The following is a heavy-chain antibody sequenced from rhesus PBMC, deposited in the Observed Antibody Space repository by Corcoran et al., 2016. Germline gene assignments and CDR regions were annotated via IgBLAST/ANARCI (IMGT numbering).Heavy chain of an antibody. V-gene: IGHV4-169*01. J-gene: IGHJ4*01. Sequence: QLQLQESGPGLVKPSETLSVTCAVPGGSISSSYWSWLRLAPGKGLEWIGYIYGSGSSTNYNPSLKSRVTLSVDTSKNQFSLKLSSVTAADTAVYYCARAPRIAAAYDYWGQGVLVTVSS. CDR1: GGSISSSY. CDR2: IYGSGSST. CDR3: ARAPRIAAAYDY. D-gene: IGHD6-25*01.